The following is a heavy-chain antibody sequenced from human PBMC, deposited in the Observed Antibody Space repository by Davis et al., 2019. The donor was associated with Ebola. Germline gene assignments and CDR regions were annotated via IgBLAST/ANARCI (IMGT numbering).Heavy chain of an antibody. CDR2: INPNPGTP. D-gene: IGHD1-1*01. V-gene: IGHV7-4-1*02. J-gene: IGHJ4*02. Sequence: ASVKVSCKAFGYTFNNYAVNWVRQAPGQGLEWMGWINPNPGTPTYAQAFTGRFVFSLDTSVSPAYLQISSLKAEDTAVYYCARDPAFWDNDAPFYFDYWGQGTLVTVSS. CDR3: ARDPAFWDNDAPFYFDY. CDR1: GYTFNNYA.